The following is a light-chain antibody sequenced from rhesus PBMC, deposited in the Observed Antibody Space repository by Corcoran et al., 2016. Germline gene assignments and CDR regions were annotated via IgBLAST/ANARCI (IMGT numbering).Light chain of an antibody. CDR2: DAS. CDR3: QQRNAYPYS. CDR1: QDISSY. J-gene: IGKJ2*01. V-gene: IGKV1-38*01. Sequence: DIQLTQSPSSLSASVGDRVTITCRASQDISSYLAWYQQQPGKAPNLLFYDASNLHSGVPSRFSGIGSGTHFTLTISSLQPEDFAVYYCQQRNAYPYSFGRGTKVEIK.